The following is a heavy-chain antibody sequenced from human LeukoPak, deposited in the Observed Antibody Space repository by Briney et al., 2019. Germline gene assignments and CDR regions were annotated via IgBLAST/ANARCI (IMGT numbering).Heavy chain of an antibody. Sequence: GGSLRLSCAASGFTFSSSWMGWARQAPGKGLEWVSYISSSGSTIYYADSVKGRFTISRDNAKNSLYLQMNSLRAEDTSIYYCARGSWLVPPTDYWGQGTLVTVSS. CDR1: GFTFSSSW. CDR2: ISSSGSTI. D-gene: IGHD6-19*01. J-gene: IGHJ4*02. V-gene: IGHV3-48*04. CDR3: ARGSWLVPPTDY.